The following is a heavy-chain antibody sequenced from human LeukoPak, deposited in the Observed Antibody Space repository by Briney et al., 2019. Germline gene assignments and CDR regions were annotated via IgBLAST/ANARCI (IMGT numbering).Heavy chain of an antibody. D-gene: IGHD3-16*01. V-gene: IGHV4-59*08. J-gene: IGHJ4*02. Sequence: SETLSLTCTVSGGSISSYYWSWIRQPPGKGLEWIGYIYYSGSTNYNPSLKSRVTISVDTSKNQFSLKLSSVTAADTAVYYCARHGGFNWNYLDYWGQGTLVTVSS. CDR1: GGSISSYY. CDR2: IYYSGST. CDR3: ARHGGFNWNYLDY.